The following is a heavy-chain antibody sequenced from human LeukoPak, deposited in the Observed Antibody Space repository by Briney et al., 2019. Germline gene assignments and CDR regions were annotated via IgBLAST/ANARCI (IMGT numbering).Heavy chain of an antibody. D-gene: IGHD6-19*01. J-gene: IGHJ4*02. CDR2: MNPNNGNT. Sequence: ASVKVSCKASGYTFTGYDINWVRQATGQGPEWMGWMNPNNGNTGYAQKFQGRVTMTRNTSISTAYMELSSLRSDDTAVYYCARALSGCVLCFDYWGQGGLVTVSS. V-gene: IGHV1-8*01. CDR3: ARALSGCVLCFDY. CDR1: GYTFTGYD.